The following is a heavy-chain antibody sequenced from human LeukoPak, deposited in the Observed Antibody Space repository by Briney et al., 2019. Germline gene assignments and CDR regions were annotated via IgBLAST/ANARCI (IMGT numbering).Heavy chain of an antibody. CDR2: IYYSGST. CDR3: ARDHYYDSSGYDPTFDY. Sequence: PSETLSLTCTVSGGSISSYYWSWIRQPPGKGLEWIGYIYYSGSTNYNPSLKSRVTISVDTSKNQFSLKLSSVTAADTAVYYCARDHYYDSSGYDPTFDYWGQGTLVTVSS. V-gene: IGHV4-59*01. CDR1: GGSISSYY. D-gene: IGHD3-22*01. J-gene: IGHJ4*02.